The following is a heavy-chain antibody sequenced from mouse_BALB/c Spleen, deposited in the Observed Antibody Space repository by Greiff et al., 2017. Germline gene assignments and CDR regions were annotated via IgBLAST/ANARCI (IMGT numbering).Heavy chain of an antibody. D-gene: IGHD3-3*01. CDR1: GYTFTSYW. CDR3: TRPGRGLFDY. CDR2: IYPSDSYT. Sequence: QVQLQQPGAELVRPGASVKLSCKASGYTFTSYWINWVKQRPGQGLEWIGNIYPSDSYTNYNQKFKDKATFTVDKSSRTAYMQLSSPTSEDSAVYYCTRPGRGLFDYWGQGTTLTVSS. J-gene: IGHJ2*01. V-gene: IGHV1-69*02.